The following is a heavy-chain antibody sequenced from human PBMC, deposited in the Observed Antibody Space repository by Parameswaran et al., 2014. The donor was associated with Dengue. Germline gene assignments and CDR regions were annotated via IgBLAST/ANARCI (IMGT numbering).Heavy chain of an antibody. Sequence: GESLKISCAASGFTFSSYGMHWVRQAPGKGLEWVAVIWYDGSNKYYADSVKGRFTISRDNSKNTLYLQMNSLRAEDTAVYYCARDGFYGDYYFDYWGQGTLVTVSS. CDR3: ARDGFYGDYYFDY. CDR2: IWYDGSNK. D-gene: IGHD4-17*01. CDR1: GFTFSSYG. J-gene: IGHJ4*02. V-gene: IGHV3-33*01.